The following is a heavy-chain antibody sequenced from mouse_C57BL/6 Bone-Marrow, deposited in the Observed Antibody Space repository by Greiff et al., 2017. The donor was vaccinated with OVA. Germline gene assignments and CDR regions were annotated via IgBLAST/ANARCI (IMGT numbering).Heavy chain of an antibody. CDR2: IDPNSGGT. J-gene: IGHJ4*01. D-gene: IGHD3-1*01. V-gene: IGHV1-72*01. CDR1: GYTFTSYW. Sequence: QVQLQQPGAELVKPGASVKLSCKASGYTFTSYWMHWVKQRPGRGLEWIGRIDPNSGGTKYNEKFKSKATLTVDKPSSTASRQLSNMTSEDSADYYGASSERLLRRVYAMDDGGQGTAVTVSA. CDR3: ASSERLLRRVYAMDD.